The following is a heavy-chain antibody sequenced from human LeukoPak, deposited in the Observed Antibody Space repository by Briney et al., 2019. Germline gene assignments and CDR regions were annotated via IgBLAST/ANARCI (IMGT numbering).Heavy chain of an antibody. CDR3: ARLAVAGAD. D-gene: IGHD6-19*01. CDR1: GDSISGFY. CDR2: IYTTGST. Sequence: SETLSLTCTVSGDSISGFYWSWIRQAAGKGLEWIGRIYTTGSTDYNSSLKSRVTMSVDTSKNQFSLKLSSVTAADTAVYYCARLAVAGADWGQGTLVTVSS. V-gene: IGHV4-4*07. J-gene: IGHJ4*02.